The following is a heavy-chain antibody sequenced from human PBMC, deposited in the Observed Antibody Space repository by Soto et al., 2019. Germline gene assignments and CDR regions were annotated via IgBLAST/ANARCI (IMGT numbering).Heavy chain of an antibody. CDR2: IYYTWNT. J-gene: IGHJ4*02. V-gene: IGHV4-31*03. Sequence: QVQLQESGPGLVKPSQTLSLTCTVSGGSISSGGTGSYWTWIRQLPGKGLEWIGYIYYTWNTYYNPSLKGRPTISIETSENQFSLKLTSVTAADTAVYFCASGHDAYKVRYWGQGTLVTVSS. D-gene: IGHD1-1*01. CDR1: GGSISSGGTGSY. CDR3: ASGHDAYKVRY.